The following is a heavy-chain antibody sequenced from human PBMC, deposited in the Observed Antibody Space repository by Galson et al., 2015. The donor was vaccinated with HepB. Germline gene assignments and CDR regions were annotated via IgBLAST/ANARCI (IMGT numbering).Heavy chain of an antibody. CDR1: GFTFSGSA. CDR2: IRSKANSYAT. D-gene: IGHD6-13*01. CDR3: TGSAAGPGYFDY. Sequence: LRLSCAASGFTFSGSAMHWVRQASGKGLEWVGRIRSKANSYATAYAASVKGRFTISRDDSKNTAYLQMNSLKTEDTAVYYCTGSAAGPGYFDYWGQGTLVTVSS. J-gene: IGHJ4*02. V-gene: IGHV3-73*01.